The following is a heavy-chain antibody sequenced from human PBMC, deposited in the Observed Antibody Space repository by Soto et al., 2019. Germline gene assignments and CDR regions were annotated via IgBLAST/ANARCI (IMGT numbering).Heavy chain of an antibody. J-gene: IGHJ6*02. V-gene: IGHV3-30*18. D-gene: IGHD2-8*01. CDR3: AKDKRVYALYYYYGMDV. CDR2: ISYDGSNK. CDR1: GFTFSSYG. Sequence: ESGGGVVPPGRSLRLSCAASGFTFSSYGMHWVRQAPGKGLEWVAVISYDGSNKYYADSVKGRFTISRDNSKNTLYLQMNSLRAEDTAVYYCAKDKRVYALYYYYGMDVWGQGTTVTVSS.